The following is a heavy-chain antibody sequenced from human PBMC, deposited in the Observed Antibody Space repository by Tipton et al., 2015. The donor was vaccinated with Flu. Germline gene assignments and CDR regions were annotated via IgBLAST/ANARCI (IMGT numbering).Heavy chain of an antibody. J-gene: IGHJ3*02. CDR2: MSGSGAYI. D-gene: IGHD2-15*01. CDR1: GFTFGDFA. CDR3: ARDRGADCGAGGCYGVNSLDI. Sequence: SLRLSCAASGFTFGDFAMNWVRQAPGKGLEWVSGMSGSGAYIHYLESVKGRFTISRDNSKNILYLQMNSLRAEDTAVYYCARDRGADCGAGGCYGVNSLDIWGHGTKVIVSS. V-gene: IGHV3-23*01.